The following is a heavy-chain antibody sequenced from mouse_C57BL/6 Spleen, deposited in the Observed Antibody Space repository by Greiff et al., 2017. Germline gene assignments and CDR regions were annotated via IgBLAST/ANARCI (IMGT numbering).Heavy chain of an antibody. Sequence: EVQVVESGEGLVKPGGSLKLSCAASGFTFSSYAMSWVRQTPEKRLEWVAYISSGGDYIYYADTVKGRFTISRDNARNTLYLQMSSLKSEDTAMYYCTRVGGSSTGYFDYWGQGTTLTVSS. J-gene: IGHJ2*01. CDR1: GFTFSSYA. CDR3: TRVGGSSTGYFDY. D-gene: IGHD1-1*01. V-gene: IGHV5-9-1*02. CDR2: ISSGGDYI.